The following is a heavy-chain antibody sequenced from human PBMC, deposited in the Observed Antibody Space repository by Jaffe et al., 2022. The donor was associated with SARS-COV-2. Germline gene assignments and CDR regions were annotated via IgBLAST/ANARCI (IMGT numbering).Heavy chain of an antibody. D-gene: IGHD2-2*01. J-gene: IGHJ4*02. Sequence: QVQLVESGGGVVQPGRSLRLSCAASGFTFSSYGMHWVRQAPGKGLEWVAVISYDGSNKYYADSVKGRFTISRDNSKNTLYLQMNSLRAEDTAVYYCAKNLQPLSPVFDYWGQGTLVTVSS. CDR2: ISYDGSNK. V-gene: IGHV3-30*18. CDR1: GFTFSSYG. CDR3: AKNLQPLSPVFDY.